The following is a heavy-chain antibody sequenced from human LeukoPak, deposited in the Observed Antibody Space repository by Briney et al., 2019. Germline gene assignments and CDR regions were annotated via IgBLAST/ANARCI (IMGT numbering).Heavy chain of an antibody. J-gene: IGHJ6*02. V-gene: IGHV1-46*01. Sequence: ASVKVSYKASGYTFTSYYMHWVRQAPGQGLEWMGIINPSGGSTSYAQKFQGRVTMTRDTSTSTVYMELSSLRSEDTAVYYCARGGYCSSTSCYGYYYYYGMDVWGQGTTVTVSS. CDR2: INPSGGST. D-gene: IGHD2-2*01. CDR1: GYTFTSYY. CDR3: ARGGYCSSTSCYGYYYYYGMDV.